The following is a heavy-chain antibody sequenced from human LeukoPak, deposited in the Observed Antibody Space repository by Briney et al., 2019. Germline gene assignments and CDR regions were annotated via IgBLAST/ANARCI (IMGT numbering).Heavy chain of an antibody. CDR1: GGSISSGNYY. J-gene: IGHJ5*02. Sequence: TSETLSLTCTVSGGSISSGNYYWSWIRQPAGKGLEWIGRIYTSGNTNYNLSLKSRVTVSIDTSKNQFSLKLSSVTAADTAVYYCARDLITTPYNWFDPWGPGTLVIVSS. V-gene: IGHV4-61*02. D-gene: IGHD3-3*01. CDR3: ARDLITTPYNWFDP. CDR2: IYTSGNT.